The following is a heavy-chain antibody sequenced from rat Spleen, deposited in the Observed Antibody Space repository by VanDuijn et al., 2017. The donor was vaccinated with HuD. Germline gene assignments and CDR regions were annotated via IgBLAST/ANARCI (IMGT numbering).Heavy chain of an antibody. CDR2: INTDGGST. D-gene: IGHD1-9*01. CDR3: AKDQTYYGYNPYFDY. J-gene: IGHJ2*01. Sequence: EVQLVETGGGLVQPGRSLKLSCVASGFTFSSYWMYWIRQAPGKGLEWVSSINTDGGSTYYPDSVKGRFTISRDNAENTVYLQMNSLRSEDTATYYCAKDQTYYGYNPYFDYWGQGVMVTVSS. CDR1: GFTFSSYW. V-gene: IGHV5-58*01.